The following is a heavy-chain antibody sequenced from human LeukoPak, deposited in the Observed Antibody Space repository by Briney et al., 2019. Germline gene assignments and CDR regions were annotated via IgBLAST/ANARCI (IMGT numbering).Heavy chain of an antibody. J-gene: IGHJ3*02. Sequence: GRSLRLSCAASGFTFDDYAMHWVRQAPGKGLEWVSGISWNSGSIGYADSVKGRFTISRDNAENSLYLQMNSLRAEDTALYYCAKDFKTTPSGAFDIWGQGTMVTVSS. CDR2: ISWNSGSI. CDR3: AKDFKTTPSGAFDI. V-gene: IGHV3-9*01. D-gene: IGHD4-11*01. CDR1: GFTFDDYA.